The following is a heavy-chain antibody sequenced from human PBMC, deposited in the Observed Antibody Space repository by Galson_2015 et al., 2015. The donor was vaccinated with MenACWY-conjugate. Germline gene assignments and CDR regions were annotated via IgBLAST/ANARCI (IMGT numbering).Heavy chain of an antibody. J-gene: IGHJ4*02. Sequence: SLRLSCAASGFTFNTYTMNWVRQAPGEGLEWVSSITGGSDYIYYADSVKGRFTVSRDNAENSLYLQMNSLRPEDTAVYYCAREDLAWAFGLDYWAREPWSPSPQ. CDR1: GFTFNTYT. CDR2: ITGGSDYI. CDR3: AREDLAWAFGLDY. D-gene: IGHD2/OR15-2a*01. V-gene: IGHV3-21*01.